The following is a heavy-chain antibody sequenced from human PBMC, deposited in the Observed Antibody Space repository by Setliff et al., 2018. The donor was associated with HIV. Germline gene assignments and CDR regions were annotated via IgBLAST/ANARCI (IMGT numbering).Heavy chain of an antibody. CDR3: ARDGINYDFWSGQNASNWFDP. V-gene: IGHV1-46*01. CDR2: IDPTGGRT. D-gene: IGHD3-3*01. J-gene: IGHJ5*02. CDR1: GYTFGIYY. Sequence: SVKVSCKTSGYTFGIYYIHWVRQAPGQGLEWMGVIDPTGGRTTYAQKFEDRVTMTRDLSTSTVYMELTRLKSEDVAIYYCARDGINYDFWSGQNASNWFDPWGQGTLVTVSS.